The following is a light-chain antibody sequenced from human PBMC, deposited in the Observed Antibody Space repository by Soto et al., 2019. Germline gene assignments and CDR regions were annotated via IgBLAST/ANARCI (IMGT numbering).Light chain of an antibody. J-gene: IGLJ3*02. CDR2: SDD. CDR1: NSNIGRYS. Sequence: QSVLTQPPSLSGTPGQRVTISCSGSNSNIGRYSVYWYQHFPGTAPKILIYSDDERPSGVPDRFSGSKSGTSASLAISGLQSEDDAEYYCAAWDDNLNGPLFGGGTKLPVL. V-gene: IGLV1-44*01. CDR3: AAWDDNLNGPL.